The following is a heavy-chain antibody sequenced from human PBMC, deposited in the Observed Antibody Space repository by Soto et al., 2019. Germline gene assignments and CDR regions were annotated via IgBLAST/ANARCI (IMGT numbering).Heavy chain of an antibody. CDR1: GYTFTGYY. V-gene: IGHV1-2*04. CDR2: INPNSGGT. D-gene: IGHD6-19*01. Sequence: ASVKVSCKASGYTFTGYYMHWVRQAPGQGLEWMGWINPNSGGTNYAQKFQGWVTMTRDTSISTAYMELSRLRSDDTAVYYCARSLESKYSSGRYMPGNYYYGMDVWGQGTTVTVSS. CDR3: ARSLESKYSSGRYMPGNYYYGMDV. J-gene: IGHJ6*02.